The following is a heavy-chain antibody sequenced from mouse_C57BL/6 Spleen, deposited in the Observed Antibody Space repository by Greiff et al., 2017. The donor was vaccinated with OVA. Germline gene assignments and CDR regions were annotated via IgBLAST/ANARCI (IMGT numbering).Heavy chain of an antibody. V-gene: IGHV3-8*01. D-gene: IGHD2-4*01. Sequence: EVKLEESGPGLAKPSQTLSLTCSVTGYSITSDYWNWIRKFPGHKLEYMGYISSSGSTSYNQSLNSRISITRDTSKNKYYLQLNSVTTEDTATYYCARSGYDYALAYWGQGTLVTVSA. CDR3: ARSGYDYALAY. CDR1: GYSITSDY. CDR2: ISSSGST. J-gene: IGHJ3*01.